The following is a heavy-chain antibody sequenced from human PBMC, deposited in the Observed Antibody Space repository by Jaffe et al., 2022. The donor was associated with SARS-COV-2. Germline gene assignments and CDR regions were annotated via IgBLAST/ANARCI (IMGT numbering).Heavy chain of an antibody. V-gene: IGHV3-30*04. CDR3: ARDGQWLGTPSDEYFQH. CDR1: GLTFSGYA. CDR2: ISHDGSHK. D-gene: IGHD6-19*01. J-gene: IGHJ1*01. Sequence: QAQLVESGGGVVQPGRSLRLSCAGSGLTFSGYALHWVRQAPGKGLDWVAFISHDGSHKYYADSVKGRFTISRDNSNNVFHLQLNSLRAEDTAVYYCARDGQWLGTPSDEYFQHWGQGTLVTVSS.